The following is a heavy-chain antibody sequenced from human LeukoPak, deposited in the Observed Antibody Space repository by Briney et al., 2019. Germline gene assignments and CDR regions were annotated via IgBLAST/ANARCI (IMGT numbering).Heavy chain of an antibody. CDR3: AKEAHYPHMGTYLVTIDS. D-gene: IGHD3-9*01. J-gene: IGHJ4*02. V-gene: IGHV3-23*01. CDR2: IGGSDGKT. CDR1: GFTFRSYA. Sequence: GGSLRLSCAASGFTFRSYAMSWVRQAPGNGLEWVSAIGGSDGKTYYADSVKGRFTISKDNSKNTLYLQMNSLRAEDTALYYCAKEAHYPHMGTYLVTIDSWGQGTLVTVSS.